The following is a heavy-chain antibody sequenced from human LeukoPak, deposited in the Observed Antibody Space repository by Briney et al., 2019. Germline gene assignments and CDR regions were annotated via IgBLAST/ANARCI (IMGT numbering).Heavy chain of an antibody. Sequence: QPGRSLRLSCTASGFTLGDYIMSWFRQAPGKGLEWVAVISYDGSNRYYADSVKGRFTISRDNSKNTLYLQMNSLRAEDTAVYYCARVRAGIPPPAFDYWGQGTLVTVSS. CDR1: GFTLGDYI. CDR3: ARVRAGIPPPAFDY. V-gene: IGHV3-30-3*01. CDR2: ISYDGSNR. D-gene: IGHD3-10*01. J-gene: IGHJ4*02.